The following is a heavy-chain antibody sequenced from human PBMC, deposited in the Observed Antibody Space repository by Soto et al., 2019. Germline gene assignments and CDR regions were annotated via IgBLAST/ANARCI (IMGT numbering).Heavy chain of an antibody. V-gene: IGHV2-5*02. J-gene: IGHJ5*02. D-gene: IGHD6-13*01. Sequence: QITLKESGPTLVKPTQTLTLTCTFSGFSLSTSGVGVGWIRQPPGKALEWLALIYWDDDKRYSPSLKSRLTITKDTSKNQVVLTMTHMDPVDTATYYCAPHGSSSRERGGNWFDPWGQGTLVTVSS. CDR2: IYWDDDK. CDR3: APHGSSSRERGGNWFDP. CDR1: GFSLSTSGVG.